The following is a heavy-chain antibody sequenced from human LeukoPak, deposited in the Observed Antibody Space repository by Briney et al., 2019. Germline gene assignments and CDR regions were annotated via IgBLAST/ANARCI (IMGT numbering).Heavy chain of an antibody. CDR1: GGSISSYY. CDR2: IYYSGST. Sequence: SETLSLTCTVSGGSISSYYWSWIRQPPGKGLEWIGYIYYSGSTNYNPSLKSRVTISVDTSKNQFSLKLSSVTAADTAVYYCARHTSRVSSGWYFYFDYWGQGTLVTVSS. CDR3: ARHTSRVSSGWYFYFDY. D-gene: IGHD6-19*01. V-gene: IGHV4-59*08. J-gene: IGHJ4*02.